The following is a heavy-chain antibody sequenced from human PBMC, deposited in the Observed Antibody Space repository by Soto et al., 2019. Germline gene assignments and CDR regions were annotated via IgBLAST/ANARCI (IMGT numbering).Heavy chain of an antibody. CDR3: TRVYHPGYYYYMDV. V-gene: IGHV3-49*03. CDR1: GFTFGDYA. CDR2: IRSKAYGGTT. J-gene: IGHJ6*03. Sequence: GGSLRLSCTASGFTFGDYAMSWFRQAPGKGLEWVGFIRSKAYGGTTEYAASVKGRFTISRDDSKSIAYLQMNSLKTEDTAVYYCTRVYHPGYYYYMDVWGKGTTVTVSS.